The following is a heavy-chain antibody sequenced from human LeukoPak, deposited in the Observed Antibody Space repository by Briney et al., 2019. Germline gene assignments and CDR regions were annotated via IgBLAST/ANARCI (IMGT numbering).Heavy chain of an antibody. Sequence: GASVKVSCKASGYTVTAYYIHWVRQAPGQGLEWKGWINPNSGGTNYAQKFQGRVTMTRDTSISTAYMELSRLRSDDTAVYYCAREPTVAGTGNWGQGTLVTVSS. CDR3: AREPTVAGTGN. CDR1: GYTVTAYY. J-gene: IGHJ4*02. D-gene: IGHD6-19*01. CDR2: INPNSGGT. V-gene: IGHV1-2*02.